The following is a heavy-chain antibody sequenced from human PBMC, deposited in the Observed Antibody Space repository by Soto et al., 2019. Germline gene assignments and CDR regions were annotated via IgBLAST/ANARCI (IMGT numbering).Heavy chain of an antibody. J-gene: IGHJ4*02. V-gene: IGHV3-30-3*01. Sequence: GGSLRLSCAAPGFNFNIHALHWIRQAPGEGLEWVAVMSPGGNSQYYADSVKGRFTISRDTSKSTLYLQMTSLRPEDTAIYYCASGAAFYYDTSRYWGQGTLVTVSS. CDR1: GFNFNIHA. CDR3: ASGAAFYYDTSRY. D-gene: IGHD3-22*01. CDR2: MSPGGNSQ.